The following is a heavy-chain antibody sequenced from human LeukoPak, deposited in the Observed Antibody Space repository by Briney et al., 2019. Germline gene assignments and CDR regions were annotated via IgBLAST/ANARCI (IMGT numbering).Heavy chain of an antibody. D-gene: IGHD5-12*01. J-gene: IGHJ3*02. CDR3: AKGGDSGYDLDAFDI. CDR2: ISYDGSNK. V-gene: IGHV3-30*18. Sequence: GGSLRLSCAASGFTFSSYGMHWVRQAPGKGLEWVAVISYDGSNKYYADSVKGRFTISRDNSKNTLYLQMNSLRAEDTAVYYCAKGGDSGYDLDAFDIWGQGTMVTVSS. CDR1: GFTFSSYG.